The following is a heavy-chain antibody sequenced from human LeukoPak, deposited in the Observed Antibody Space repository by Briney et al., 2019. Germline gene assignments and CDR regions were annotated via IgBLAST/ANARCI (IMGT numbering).Heavy chain of an antibody. V-gene: IGHV3-11*01. D-gene: IGHD3-22*01. CDR2: ISSRGTTI. CDR3: AKNHHYYDSSGYGVDY. CDR1: GFSFSDYY. Sequence: GGSLRLSCAASGFSFSDYYVSWIRQAPGKGLECVSYISSRGTTIYYADSVKGRFTISRDNAKNTLYLQMNSLRAEDTAVYYCAKNHHYYDSSGYGVDYWGQGTLVTVSS. J-gene: IGHJ4*02.